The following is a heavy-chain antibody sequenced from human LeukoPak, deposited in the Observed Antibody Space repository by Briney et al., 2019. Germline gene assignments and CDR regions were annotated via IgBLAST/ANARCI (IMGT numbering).Heavy chain of an antibody. CDR3: AIVVAARQGTIDP. J-gene: IGHJ5*02. CDR2: IRGSGGTT. D-gene: IGHD6-6*01. Sequence: GALRLSCAASGFPFSHSARGLGRQAPGEGVEEVSAIRGSGGTTYYVDSVKGRFTISRDNSKSTLYVQMNSLRAEDTAVYYCAIVVAARQGTIDPWGQGTLVTISS. V-gene: IGHV3-23*01. CDR1: GFPFSHSA.